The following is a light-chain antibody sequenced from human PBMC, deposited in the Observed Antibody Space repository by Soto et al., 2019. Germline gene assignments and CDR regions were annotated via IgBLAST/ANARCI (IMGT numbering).Light chain of an antibody. Sequence: SYVLTQAPSVSVAPGKTATITCGGNNIGSKSVHWYQQKPGQAPVLVIYYDSDRPSAIPERFSGSNSGSTATLTSSRVEAGDEANYYCQVWDIGSGVAFGGGTKLTVL. CDR3: QVWDIGSGVA. CDR2: YDS. CDR1: NIGSKS. J-gene: IGLJ2*01. V-gene: IGLV3-21*04.